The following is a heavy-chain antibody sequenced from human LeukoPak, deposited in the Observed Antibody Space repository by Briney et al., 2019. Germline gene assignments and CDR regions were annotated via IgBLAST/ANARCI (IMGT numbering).Heavy chain of an antibody. CDR2: IYSSGST. CDR3: ARSFDTHAFDI. D-gene: IGHD3-9*01. Sequence: SVTLSLTCTVSGGPIYIYYGSWLRQPAGKGLEWIGRIYSSGSTNYNPSLKSRVAMSIGTSRNHFYLKLTSVTAADKAIYYCARSFDTHAFDIWGQGTVVNLSS. V-gene: IGHV4-4*07. CDR1: GGPIYIYY. J-gene: IGHJ3*02.